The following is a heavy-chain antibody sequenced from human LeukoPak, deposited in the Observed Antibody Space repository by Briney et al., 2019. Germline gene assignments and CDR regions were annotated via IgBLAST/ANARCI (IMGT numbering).Heavy chain of an antibody. V-gene: IGHV1-69*04. D-gene: IGHD5-18*01. Sequence: SVKVSCKASGGAFSSSAITWVRQAPGQGLEWMGRIIPVLNITNYAQKFQGRVTITADTSTSTAYMELSSLRSEETAVYYCARDQGLTAPPPYGLDVWGQGTTVTVSS. CDR1: GGAFSSSA. J-gene: IGHJ6*02. CDR2: IIPVLNIT. CDR3: ARDQGLTAPPPYGLDV.